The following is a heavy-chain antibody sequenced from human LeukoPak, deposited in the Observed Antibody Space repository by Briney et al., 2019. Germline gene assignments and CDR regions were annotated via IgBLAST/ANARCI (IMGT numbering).Heavy chain of an antibody. V-gene: IGHV1-2*02. J-gene: IGHJ4*02. CDR3: ARAAYYYDGSGPWYFDY. Sequence: ASVKVSCKASGYTFTGYYMHWVRQAPGQGLEWMGWINPNSGGTNYAQKFQGRVTMTRDTSISTAYMELSRLRSDDTAVYYCARAAYYYDGSGPWYFDYWGQGTLVTVSS. D-gene: IGHD3-22*01. CDR2: INPNSGGT. CDR1: GYTFTGYY.